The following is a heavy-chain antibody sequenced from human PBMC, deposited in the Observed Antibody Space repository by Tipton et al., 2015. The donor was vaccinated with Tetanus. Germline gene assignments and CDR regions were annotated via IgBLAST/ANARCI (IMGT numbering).Heavy chain of an antibody. V-gene: IGHV4-30-2*01. J-gene: IGHJ4*02. Sequence: TLSLTCNASGGLITTGGYSWGWIRQPPGQGLEWLGYIYQTDSTYYNPSVRSRLTLSLRRSKNQVSLKLTSVTAADTAVYYCVRGRGLGAYSFEFEYWGQGALVTVSS. CDR3: VRGRGLGAYSFEFEY. CDR2: IYQTDST. D-gene: IGHD5-12*01. CDR1: GGLITTGGYS.